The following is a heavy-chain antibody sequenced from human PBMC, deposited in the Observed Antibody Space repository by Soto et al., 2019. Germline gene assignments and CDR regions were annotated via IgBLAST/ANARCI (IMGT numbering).Heavy chain of an antibody. V-gene: IGHV3-20*04. J-gene: IGHJ6*03. CDR1: GFTFDDYG. CDR2: VNWNGGTT. D-gene: IGHD1-26*01. Sequence: EVRLVESGGGAVRPGGSLRLSCEASGFTFDDYGMTWVRQAPGKGLEWVSGVNWNGGTTGYADSVKGRFTISIDNAKNQLFLQMNSLRADDTAFYYCARGGATARSYFYMDVWANGTTVTV. CDR3: ARGGATARSYFYMDV.